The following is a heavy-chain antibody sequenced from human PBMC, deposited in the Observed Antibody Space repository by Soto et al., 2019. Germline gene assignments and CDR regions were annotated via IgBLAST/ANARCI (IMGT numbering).Heavy chain of an antibody. V-gene: IGHV4-61*08. CDR1: GAALSSGGYF. D-gene: IGHD6-19*01. Sequence: PSGSMSLTCTVSGAALSSGGYFYTWVRQPPGKGLEWLGYIYYSGGTNYNPSLKSRVTISLDKSKSQFSLRLISVTAADTAVYYCTREQSDDNYFDPWGQGTLVTVSS. J-gene: IGHJ5*02. CDR2: IYYSGGT. CDR3: TREQSDDNYFDP.